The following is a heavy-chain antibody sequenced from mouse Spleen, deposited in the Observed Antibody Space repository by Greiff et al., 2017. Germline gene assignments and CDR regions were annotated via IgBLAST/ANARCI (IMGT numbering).Heavy chain of an antibody. CDR3: ARDGKGYDEAFDY. V-gene: IGHV5-6-4*01. D-gene: IGHD2-14*01. CDR1: GFTFSSYY. CDR2: ISSGGGST. Sequence: EVKVVESGGGLVKLGGSLKLSCAASGFTFSSYYMSWVRQTPEKRLEWVATISSGGGSTYYPDSVKGRFTISRDNAKNTLYLQMSSLNSEDTAVYYCARDGKGYDEAFDYWGQGTTLTVSS. J-gene: IGHJ2*01.